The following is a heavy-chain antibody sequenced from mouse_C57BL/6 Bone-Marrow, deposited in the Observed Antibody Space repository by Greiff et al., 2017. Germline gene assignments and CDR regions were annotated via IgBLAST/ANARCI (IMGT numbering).Heavy chain of an antibody. V-gene: IGHV14-2*01. J-gene: IGHJ2*01. CDR2: IDPEDGET. CDR3: ARPYYGYDGDY. Sequence: VQLQQSGAELVKPGASVKLSCTASGFNIKDYYMHWVKQRTEQGLEWIGRIDPEDGETKYAPQFQGKATITADTSSNTAYLQLSSLTSEDTAVYYCARPYYGYDGDYWGQGTTLTVSS. CDR1: GFNIKDYY. D-gene: IGHD2-9*01.